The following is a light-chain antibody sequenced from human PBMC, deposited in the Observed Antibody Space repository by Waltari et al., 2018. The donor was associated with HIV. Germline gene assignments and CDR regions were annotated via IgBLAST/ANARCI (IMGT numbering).Light chain of an antibody. J-gene: IGLJ3*02. CDR3: QVWDSRSDHPV. CDR1: NIGSNT. V-gene: IGLV3-21*02. Sequence: SYVLTQPPSVSVAPGQTARITCGGNNIGSNTVHWYQQSPGQAPVFVVHADSDRPSGIPELFSGSNSGNTPTLTISRVEAGDEADYYCQVWDSRSDHPVLGGGTRLTVL. CDR2: ADS.